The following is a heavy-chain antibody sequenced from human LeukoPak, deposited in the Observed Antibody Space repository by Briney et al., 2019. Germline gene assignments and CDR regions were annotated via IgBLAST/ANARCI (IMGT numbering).Heavy chain of an antibody. J-gene: IGHJ6*02. V-gene: IGHV6-1*01. CDR3: ARDPAAYYYDSSGYYWYYYYGMDV. Sequence: SQTLSLTCAISGDSVSSNSAAWNWIRQSPSRGLEWLGRTYYRSKWYNDYAVSVKSRITINPDTSKNQFFLQLNSVTPEDTAVYYCARDPAAYYYDSSGYYWYYYYGMDVWGQGTTVTVSS. D-gene: IGHD3-22*01. CDR2: TYYRSKWYN. CDR1: GDSVSSNSAA.